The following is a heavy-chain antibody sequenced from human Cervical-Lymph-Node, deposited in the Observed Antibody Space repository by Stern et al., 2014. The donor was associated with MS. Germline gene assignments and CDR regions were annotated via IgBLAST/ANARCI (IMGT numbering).Heavy chain of an antibody. J-gene: IGHJ4*02. CDR1: GFTFSSYP. V-gene: IGHV3-23*04. CDR2: ITGNGGSP. CDR3: AKDIGHRPDY. D-gene: IGHD3-16*02. Sequence: EVQLVESGGGLVQPGGSLRLSCAASGFTFSSYPMSWVRQAPGKGLEWVSAITGNGGSPDYADSVRGRFTISRDNSKNTLYLHMSSLRAEDTAVYYCAKDIGHRPDYWGQGTLVIVSS.